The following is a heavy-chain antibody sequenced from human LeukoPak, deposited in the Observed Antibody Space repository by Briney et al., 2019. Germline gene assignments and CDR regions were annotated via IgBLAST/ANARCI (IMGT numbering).Heavy chain of an antibody. Sequence: SETLSLTCAVSGGSFSGYYWTWIRQPPGKGLEWIGEINHSGSTNYNPSLKSRVTISVDTSKNQFSLKLSSVTAADTAVYYCARGRFTKVAAADNRGDFDYWGQGTLVTVSS. CDR1: GGSFSGYY. CDR3: ARGRFTKVAAADNRGDFDY. V-gene: IGHV4-34*01. D-gene: IGHD6-13*01. CDR2: INHSGST. J-gene: IGHJ4*02.